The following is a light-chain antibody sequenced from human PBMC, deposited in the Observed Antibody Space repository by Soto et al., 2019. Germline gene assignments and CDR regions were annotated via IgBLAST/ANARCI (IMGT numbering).Light chain of an antibody. CDR2: AAS. CDR1: QSISSY. J-gene: IGKJ5*01. CDR3: QQSYSTPRLT. Sequence: DIQMTQSPSSLAASVGGRVTIACRASQSISSYLNWYQQKPGKAPKLLIYAASSLQSGVPSRFSGSGSGTDFTLTISSLQPEDFATYYCQQSYSTPRLTFGQGTRLEIK. V-gene: IGKV1-39*01.